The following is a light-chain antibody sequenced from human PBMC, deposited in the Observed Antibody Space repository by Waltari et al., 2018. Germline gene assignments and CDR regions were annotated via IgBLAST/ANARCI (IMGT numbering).Light chain of an antibody. CDR1: SSNIGSSF. CDR3: GTWDTSLNTWV. V-gene: IGLV1-51*01. CDR2: DND. Sequence: QSVLTQPPSVSAAPGQTVTLPCSGTSSNIGSSFVSWYQQFPGTAPKLLIHDNDERPSGIPDRFSGSKSGTSATLGITGLQTGDEADYYCGTWDTSLNTWVFGGGTKLTVL. J-gene: IGLJ3*02.